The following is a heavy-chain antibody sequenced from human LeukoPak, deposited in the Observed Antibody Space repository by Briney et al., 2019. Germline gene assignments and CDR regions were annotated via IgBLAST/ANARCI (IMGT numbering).Heavy chain of an antibody. V-gene: IGHV4-34*01. CDR2: INHSGRT. CDR1: GESFSGYY. CDR3: ARRVKYCGGDCPTDAFDI. Sequence: SETLSLTCAVYGESFSGYYWSWIRQPPGKGLEWIGEINHSGRTNYNPSLKSRVTISVDTSKNQFSLKLSSVTAADTAVYYCARRVKYCGGDCPTDAFDIWGQGTMVTVSS. D-gene: IGHD2-21*01. J-gene: IGHJ3*02.